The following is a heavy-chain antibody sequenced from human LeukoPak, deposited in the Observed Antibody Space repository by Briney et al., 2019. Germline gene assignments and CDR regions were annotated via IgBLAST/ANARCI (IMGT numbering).Heavy chain of an antibody. D-gene: IGHD5-12*01. Sequence: GESLKISCKGSGYSFINYWIGWVRQMPGKGLEWMGIIYPGDSDTRYSPSFQGQVTISADKSISTAYLQWSSLKASGTAMYYCARRRYNVYSGYDFDSWGQGTLVTVSS. CDR2: IYPGDSDT. CDR3: ARRRYNVYSGYDFDS. V-gene: IGHV5-51*01. CDR1: GYSFINYW. J-gene: IGHJ5*01.